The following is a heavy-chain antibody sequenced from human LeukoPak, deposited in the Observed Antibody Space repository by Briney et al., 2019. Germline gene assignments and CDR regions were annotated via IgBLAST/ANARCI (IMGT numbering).Heavy chain of an antibody. Sequence: PSETLSLTCTVSGGSISSNSYYWGWIRQPPGKRLEWIGSMHYSGSTYYNPSLNSRVTISVYTSKNQFSLKLRSVTAADTAVYYCARGGFRGVIVYFDYWGQGTLVTVSS. CDR1: GGSISSNSYY. CDR2: MHYSGST. D-gene: IGHD3-10*01. V-gene: IGHV4-39*01. CDR3: ARGGFRGVIVYFDY. J-gene: IGHJ4*02.